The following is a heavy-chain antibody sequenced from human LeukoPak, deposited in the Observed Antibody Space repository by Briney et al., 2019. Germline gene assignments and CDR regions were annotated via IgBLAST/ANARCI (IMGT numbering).Heavy chain of an antibody. Sequence: GGSLRLSCAASGFTFSSYAMSWVRQAPGKGLEWVSAISGSGGSTYYADSAKGRFTISRDNSKNTLYLQINSLRAEDTAVYYCANQPWELLRGPHFDYWGQGTLVTVSS. D-gene: IGHD1-26*01. J-gene: IGHJ4*02. CDR2: ISGSGGST. CDR1: GFTFSSYA. V-gene: IGHV3-23*01. CDR3: ANQPWELLRGPHFDY.